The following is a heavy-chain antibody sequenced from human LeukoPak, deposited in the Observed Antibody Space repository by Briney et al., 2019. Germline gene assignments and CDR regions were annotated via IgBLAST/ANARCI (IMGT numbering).Heavy chain of an antibody. CDR1: GYTFTSYG. CDR2: ISAYNGDT. J-gene: IGHJ4*02. V-gene: IGHV1-18*01. D-gene: IGHD3-16*02. CDR3: ARMITFGGVIANDY. Sequence: ASVKVSCKASGYTFTSYGINWVRQTPEQRVEWMGWISAYNGDTNYAQKLQGRVTMTTDTSTSTAYMELSRLRSDDTAVYYCARMITFGGVIANDYWGRGNLATVSS.